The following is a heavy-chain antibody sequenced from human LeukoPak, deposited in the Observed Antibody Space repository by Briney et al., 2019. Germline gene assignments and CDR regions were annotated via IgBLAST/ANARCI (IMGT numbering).Heavy chain of an antibody. J-gene: IGHJ5*02. CDR3: ARGSSFLLWFDP. CDR2: IYYSGST. V-gene: IGHV4-39*01. CDR1: GGSISSYY. Sequence: PSETLSLTCTVSGGSISSYYWGWIRQPPGKGLEWIGSIYYSGSTYYNPSLKSRVTISVDTSKNQFSLKLSSVTAADTAVYYCARGSSFLLWFDPWGQGTLVTVSS. D-gene: IGHD6-13*01.